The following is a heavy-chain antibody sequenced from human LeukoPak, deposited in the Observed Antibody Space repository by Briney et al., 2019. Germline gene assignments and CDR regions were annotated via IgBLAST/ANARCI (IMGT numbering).Heavy chain of an antibody. D-gene: IGHD6-19*01. CDR2: IYYSGST. V-gene: IGHV4-59*01. Sequence: PSETLSLTCTVSGGSISSYYWSWIRQPPGKGLEWIGYIYYSGSTNYNPSLKSRVTISVDTSKNQFSLNLSSVTAADTAVYYCARGLGGSSGCFGHWDQGTLVTVSS. CDR1: GGSISSYY. CDR3: ARGLGGSSGCFGH. J-gene: IGHJ4*02.